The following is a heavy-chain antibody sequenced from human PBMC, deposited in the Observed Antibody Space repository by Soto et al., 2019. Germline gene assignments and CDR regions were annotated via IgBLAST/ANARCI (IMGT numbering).Heavy chain of an antibody. V-gene: IGHV4-31*03. CDR2: IYYSGST. Sequence: PSETLSLTCTVSSGSISSGGYYWSWIRQHPGKGLEWIGYIYYSGSTYYNPSLKSRVTISVDTSKNQFSLKLSAVTAADTAVYYCARVPDSSSWYGNYYYGMDVWGQGTTVTVSS. CDR3: ARVPDSSSWYGNYYYGMDV. J-gene: IGHJ6*02. D-gene: IGHD6-13*01. CDR1: SGSISSGGYY.